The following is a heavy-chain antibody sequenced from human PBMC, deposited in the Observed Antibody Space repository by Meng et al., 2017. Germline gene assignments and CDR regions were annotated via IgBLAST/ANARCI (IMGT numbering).Heavy chain of an antibody. J-gene: IGHJ4*02. Sequence: SETLSLTCSVSGGSINSGNYYWTWIRQPAEKGLEWIGRVHTSGSTKYNPSLKTRVTISLDTSRNQFSLQLTSVSAADTAVYYCARGKTYDWSTDYYFDYWGQGALVTVSS. V-gene: IGHV4-61*02. CDR1: GGSINSGNYY. CDR2: VHTSGST. D-gene: IGHD3-9*01. CDR3: ARGKTYDWSTDYYFDY.